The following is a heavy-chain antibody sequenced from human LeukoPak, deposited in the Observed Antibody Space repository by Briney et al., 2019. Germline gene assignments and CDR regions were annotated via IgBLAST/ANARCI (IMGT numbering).Heavy chain of an antibody. J-gene: IGHJ3*02. D-gene: IGHD3-9*01. CDR2: INPNNGGT. CDR3: ARDRLTGYEDFDI. CDR1: GDTFTGYY. Sequence: AAVKVSCKTSGDTFTGYYIHWVRQAPGQGLELMGWINPNNGGTNYAQKFQGRVTMTRDTSISTAYMELSRLRSDDTAVYYCARDRLTGYEDFDIWGQGTMVTVSS. V-gene: IGHV1-2*02.